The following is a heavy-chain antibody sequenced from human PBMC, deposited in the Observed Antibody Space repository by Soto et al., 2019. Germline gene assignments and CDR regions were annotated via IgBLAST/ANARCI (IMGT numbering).Heavy chain of an antibody. V-gene: IGHV3-30*18. Sequence: QVQLVESGGGVVQPGRSLRLSCAASGFTFSSYGMHWFRQAPGKGLEWVAVISYDGSNKYYADSVKGRFTISRDNSKNTLYLQMNSLRAEDTAVYYCAKDLGASRGAFDIWGQGTMVTVSS. J-gene: IGHJ3*02. CDR2: ISYDGSNK. D-gene: IGHD4-17*01. CDR3: AKDLGASRGAFDI. CDR1: GFTFSSYG.